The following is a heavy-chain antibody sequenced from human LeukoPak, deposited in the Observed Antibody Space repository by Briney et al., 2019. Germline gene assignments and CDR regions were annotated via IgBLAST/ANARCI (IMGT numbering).Heavy chain of an antibody. CDR3: ARTALHGIDSSGYPRGYFDY. CDR1: GFTLSDYY. Sequence: GGSLRLSCAASGFTLSDYYMSWIRQAPGKGLEWVSYSSSSGSTIYYADSVKGRFTISRHNSKNTLYLQMNSLRAEETAVYYCARTALHGIDSSGYPRGYFDYWGQGTLVTVSS. J-gene: IGHJ4*02. D-gene: IGHD3-22*01. V-gene: IGHV3-11*01. CDR2: SSSSGSTI.